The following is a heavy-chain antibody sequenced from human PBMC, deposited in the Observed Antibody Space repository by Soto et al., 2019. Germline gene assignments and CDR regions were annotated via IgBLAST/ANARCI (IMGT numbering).Heavy chain of an antibody. CDR3: AREFQRGLDY. V-gene: IGHV1-2*02. CDR1: GSTFTGYF. D-gene: IGHD3-10*01. Sequence: QVQLVQSGAEVKKPGASVKVSCKTSGSTFTGYFVPWVRQAPGQGLEWMGWINPYGGTTYAQNFHGRDTMTRDTSIDRASMELMTLRSDYTAVDYCAREFQRGLDYWGQGTLVTVSS. CDR2: INPYGGT. J-gene: IGHJ4*02.